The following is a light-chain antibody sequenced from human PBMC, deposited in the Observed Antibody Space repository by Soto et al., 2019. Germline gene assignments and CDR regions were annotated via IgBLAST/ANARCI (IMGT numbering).Light chain of an antibody. CDR3: QQYGSSPSIT. J-gene: IGKJ5*01. CDR2: GAS. Sequence: EIVLTQSPGTLSLSPGERATLSCRASQSVSSSYLAWYQHKPGQAPRLLIYGASSRATGIPDRFSGSGSGTDFTLTISRLEPEDFAVYYCQQYGSSPSITFCQGTRLEIK. CDR1: QSVSSSY. V-gene: IGKV3-20*01.